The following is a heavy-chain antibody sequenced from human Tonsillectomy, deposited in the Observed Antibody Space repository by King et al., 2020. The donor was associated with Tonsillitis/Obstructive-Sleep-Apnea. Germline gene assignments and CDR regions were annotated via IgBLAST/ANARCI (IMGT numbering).Heavy chain of an antibody. V-gene: IGHV1-46*01. CDR2: LNPSGGSK. CDR1: GNTFTSYY. Sequence: QLVQSGAEVKKPGASVKVSCKASGNTFTSYYMHWVRQAPGQGLEWMGILNPSGGSKRYAQKFQGRLTMTRDTSTSTVSMELSRLRSEDTAVYYCAREGTGDNRDAFDIWGQGTMVTVSS. CDR3: AREGTGDNRDAFDI. D-gene: IGHD7-27*01. J-gene: IGHJ3*02.